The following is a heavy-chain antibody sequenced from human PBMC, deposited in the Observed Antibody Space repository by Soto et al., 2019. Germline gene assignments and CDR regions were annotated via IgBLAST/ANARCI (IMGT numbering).Heavy chain of an antibody. CDR1: GFTVSSNY. CDR3: ARGPRYYYYMDV. CDR2: IYSGGST. V-gene: IGHV3-66*01. Sequence: GSLRLSCAASGFTVSSNYMSWVRQAPGKGLEWVSVIYSGGSTYYADSVKGRFTISRDSSKNTLYLQMNSLRAEDTAVYYCARGPRYYYYMDVWGKGTTVTVSS. J-gene: IGHJ6*03.